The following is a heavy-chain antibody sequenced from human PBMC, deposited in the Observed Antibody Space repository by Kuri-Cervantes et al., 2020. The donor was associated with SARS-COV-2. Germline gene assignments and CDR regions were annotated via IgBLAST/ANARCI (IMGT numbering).Heavy chain of an antibody. CDR1: GYSISSGYY. CDR3: ARQGSNYYYYGMDV. D-gene: IGHD6-6*01. Sequence: SETLSLTCAVSGYSISSGYYWGWIRQPPGKGLEWIGSIYHSGSTYYNPSLKSRVTISIDTSKNQFSLKLSSVTAADTAVYYCARQGSNYYYYGMDVWGQGTTVTVSS. J-gene: IGHJ6*02. CDR2: IYHSGST. V-gene: IGHV4-38-2*01.